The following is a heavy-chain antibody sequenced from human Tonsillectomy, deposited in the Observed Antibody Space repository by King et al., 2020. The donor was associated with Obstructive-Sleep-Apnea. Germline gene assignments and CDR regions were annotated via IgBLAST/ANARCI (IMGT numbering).Heavy chain of an antibody. CDR1: GGSISSSSYY. J-gene: IGHJ4*02. Sequence: QLQESGPGLVKPSETLSLTCTVSGGSISSSSYYWGWIRQPPGKGLEWIGSIYYSGSTYYNPSLKSRVTISVDTSKNQFSLKLSSVTAADTAVYYCARCPLFMITFGGPDYWGQGTLVTVSS. D-gene: IGHD3-16*01. CDR2: IYYSGST. CDR3: ARCPLFMITFGGPDY. V-gene: IGHV4-39*01.